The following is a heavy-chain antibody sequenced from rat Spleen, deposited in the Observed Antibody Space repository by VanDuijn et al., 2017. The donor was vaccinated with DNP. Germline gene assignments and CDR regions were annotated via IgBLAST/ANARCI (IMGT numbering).Heavy chain of an antibody. V-gene: IGHV5S13*01. CDR1: KFAFSNYG. D-gene: IGHD1-11*01. Sequence: EVQLVESGGGLVQPGRSLKLSCAASKFAFSNYGMAWVRQAPKKGLEWVAAISSSGGAAYYRDSVKGRFTISRDNAKGNLYLQMDSLRSEDAATYYCARGGRSYFDYWGQGTLVTVSS. CDR2: ISSSGGAA. CDR3: ARGGRSYFDY. J-gene: IGHJ3*01.